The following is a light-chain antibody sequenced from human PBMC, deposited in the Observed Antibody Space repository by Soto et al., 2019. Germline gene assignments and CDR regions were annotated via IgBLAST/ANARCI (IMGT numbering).Light chain of an antibody. V-gene: IGLV2-14*03. Sequence: QSALTQPASVSGSPGQSITISCTGTTNDIGAYNFVSLYRHHPGKAPKLMIFDVNHRPSGISNRFSGSKSGNTASLTISGLHAEDESDYYCASFTSGSTPYVFGPGTKVTVL. CDR2: DVN. CDR1: TNDIGAYNF. J-gene: IGLJ1*01. CDR3: ASFTSGSTPYV.